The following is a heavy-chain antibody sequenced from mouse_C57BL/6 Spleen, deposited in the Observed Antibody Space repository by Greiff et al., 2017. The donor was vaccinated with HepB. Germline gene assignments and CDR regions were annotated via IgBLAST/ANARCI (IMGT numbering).Heavy chain of an antibody. V-gene: IGHV1-19*01. D-gene: IGHD1-1*01. CDR3: ARSGSYRAMDY. Sequence: EVQLQQSGPVLVKPGASVKMSCKASGYTFTDYYMNWVKQSHGKSLEWIGVINPYNGGTSYNQKFKGKATLTVDKSSSTAYMELYSLTSGDSAVYSCARSGSYRAMDYWGKGTSVTV. CDR2: INPYNGGT. J-gene: IGHJ4*01. CDR1: GYTFTDYY.